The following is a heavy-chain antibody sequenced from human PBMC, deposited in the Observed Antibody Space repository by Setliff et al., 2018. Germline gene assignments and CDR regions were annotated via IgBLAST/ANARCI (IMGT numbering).Heavy chain of an antibody. J-gene: IGHJ4*02. D-gene: IGHD3-22*01. CDR2: IYSGGYT. CDR1: GFTVSSSY. Sequence: GGSLRLSCAASGFTVSSSYMSWVRQAPGKGLEWVSIIYSGGYTNYADSVKGRFTISRDNSKNTLYLQMNSLRAEDTAVYYCVRDVQGGGYPDYWGQGTLVTVSS. V-gene: IGHV3-53*01. CDR3: VRDVQGGGYPDY.